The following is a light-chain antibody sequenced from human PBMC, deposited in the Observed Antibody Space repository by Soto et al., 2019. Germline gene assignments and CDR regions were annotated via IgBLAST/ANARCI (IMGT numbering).Light chain of an antibody. Sequence: ELVMTQSPATLSVSPGERATLSCRASQSVSSNLAWYQQKPGQAPRLLIYGASIRATGIPARFSGSGSGTEFTLTISSLQSEDFAVYYGQQYNNWPPLTFGGGTKVEIK. CDR3: QQYNNWPPLT. CDR1: QSVSSN. CDR2: GAS. J-gene: IGKJ4*01. V-gene: IGKV3D-15*01.